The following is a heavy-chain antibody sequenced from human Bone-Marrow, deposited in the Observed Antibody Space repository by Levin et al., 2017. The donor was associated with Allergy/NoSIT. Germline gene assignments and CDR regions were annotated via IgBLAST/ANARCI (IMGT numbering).Heavy chain of an antibody. J-gene: IGHJ5*02. CDR3: ARTRHDYGDYGWFDP. CDR1: GGSISSSNW. CDR2: IYHSGST. D-gene: IGHD4-17*01. V-gene: IGHV4-4*02. Sequence: KPSETLSLTCAVSGGSISSSNWWSWVRQPPGKGLEWIGEIYHSGSTNYNPSLKSRVTISVDKSKNQFSLKLSSVTAADTAVYYCARTRHDYGDYGWFDPWGQGTLVTVSS.